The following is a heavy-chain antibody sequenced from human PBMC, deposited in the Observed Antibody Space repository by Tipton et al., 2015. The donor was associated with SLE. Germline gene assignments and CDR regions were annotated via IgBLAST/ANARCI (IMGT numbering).Heavy chain of an antibody. Sequence: TLSLTCSVSGASMNSGSYSWHWIRPPAGKALQWLGHIDSSGNTYYNPSLRSRVSISVDVSRNQFSLTLNSVTAADTATYSCAREAGTYYSTWFDSWGQGTLVTVSS. J-gene: IGHJ5*01. D-gene: IGHD1-26*01. V-gene: IGHV4-61*09. CDR3: AREAGTYYSTWFDS. CDR1: GASMNSGSYS. CDR2: IDSSGNT.